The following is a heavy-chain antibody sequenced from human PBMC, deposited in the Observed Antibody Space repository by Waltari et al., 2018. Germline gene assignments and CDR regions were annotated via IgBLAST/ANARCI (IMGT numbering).Heavy chain of an antibody. CDR3: TRGRAGGPDVFDM. CDR2: MKDEGGST. V-gene: IGHV3-74*01. Sequence: EVQLVESGGGSVQPGGSLTLSCAASGFAFRSQWMHWVRQAPGRGLVWVGRMKDEGGSTIYADSVKGRFTISRDNGRNTLYLQMNSLRADDTAVYYCTRGRAGGPDVFDMWGQGTTVTVSS. CDR1: GFAFRSQW. J-gene: IGHJ3*02.